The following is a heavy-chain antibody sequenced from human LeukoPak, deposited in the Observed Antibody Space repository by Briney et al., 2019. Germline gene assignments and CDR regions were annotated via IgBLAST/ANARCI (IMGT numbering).Heavy chain of an antibody. CDR1: GYTFTIYD. Sequence: ASVKVSSKASGYTFTIYDINWVRQAPGQGLEWMGWMNPNSGNTGYAQKFQGRVTMTRNTSISTAYMELSSLRSEDTAVYYCARGGDVVVPAAPFDYWGQGTLVTVSS. V-gene: IGHV1-8*01. J-gene: IGHJ4*02. CDR3: ARGGDVVVPAAPFDY. CDR2: MNPNSGNT. D-gene: IGHD2-2*01.